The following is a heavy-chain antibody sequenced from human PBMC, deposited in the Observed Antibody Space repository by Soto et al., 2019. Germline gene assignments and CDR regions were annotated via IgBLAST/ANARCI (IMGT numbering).Heavy chain of an antibody. V-gene: IGHV4-34*01. Sequence: QVQLQQWGAGLLKPSETLSLTCAVYGGSFSNYYWSWIRQPPGKGLEWIGEINHSGSTNDNPSLKSRVTISIDTSKNQFSLKVTSVTAADTAVYYCARVSSGVGPDYWGQGILVTVSS. D-gene: IGHD1-26*01. J-gene: IGHJ4*02. CDR1: GGSFSNYY. CDR2: INHSGST. CDR3: ARVSSGVGPDY.